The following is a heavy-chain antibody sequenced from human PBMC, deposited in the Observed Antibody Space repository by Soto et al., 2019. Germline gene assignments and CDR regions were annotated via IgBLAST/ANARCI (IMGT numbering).Heavy chain of an antibody. J-gene: IGHJ3*02. CDR1: GFSLNTRGVG. CDR3: AHIMITYGGVIGLDAFDN. V-gene: IGHV2-5*02. CDR2: IYWDDDR. D-gene: IGHD3-16*02. Sequence: KSGPTLVNPTQTPTLTCTFSGFSLNTRGVGVGWIRQPPGKALEWLAVIYWDDDRRYSPSLNSRLTITKDTSRNQVVLTMTNMDPVDTATYYCAHIMITYGGVIGLDAFDNWGQGTVVTVS.